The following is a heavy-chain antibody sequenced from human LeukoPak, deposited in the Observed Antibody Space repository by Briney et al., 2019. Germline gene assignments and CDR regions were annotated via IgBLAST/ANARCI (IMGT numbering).Heavy chain of an antibody. Sequence: SETLSLTCTVSGGSISSGTYYWGWIRQPPGKGLEWIGSIYDSGSTYYNPSLKSRVTISVDTSKNQFSLKLSSVTAADTAVYYCARSPKVLEWLPHDAFDIWGQGTMVTVSS. D-gene: IGHD3-3*01. CDR2: IYDSGST. CDR3: ARSPKVLEWLPHDAFDI. CDR1: GGSISSGTYY. V-gene: IGHV4-39*07. J-gene: IGHJ3*02.